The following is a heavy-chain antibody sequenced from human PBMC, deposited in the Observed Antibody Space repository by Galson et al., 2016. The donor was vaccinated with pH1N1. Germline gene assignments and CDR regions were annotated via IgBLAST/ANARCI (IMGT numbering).Heavy chain of an antibody. J-gene: IGHJ6*02. D-gene: IGHD4-17*01. CDR2: ISYNGHDE. V-gene: IGHV3-30-3*01. CDR1: GFSLDTFA. Sequence: SLRLSCAASGFSLDTFAMHWVRRTPGKRLEWVAFISYNGHDESYADSIQGRFSVSRDNSKNRLYLHMNSLRTQDTGLYYCAREDWSYGDTYYNGMDVWGQGTTVTVSS. CDR3: AREDWSYGDTYYNGMDV.